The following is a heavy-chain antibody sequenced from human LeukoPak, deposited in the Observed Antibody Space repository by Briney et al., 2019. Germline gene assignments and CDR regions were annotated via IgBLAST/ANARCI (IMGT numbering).Heavy chain of an antibody. V-gene: IGHV1-18*01. CDR1: GYTFTSYG. J-gene: IGHJ3*02. D-gene: IGHD2-8*02. Sequence: ASVKVSCKASGYTFTSYGISWVRQAPGQGLEWMGWISAYNGNTNYAQKFQGRVTMTRDTSTSTVYMELSSLRSEDTAVYYCASTGWAKGYAFDIWGQGTMVTVSS. CDR3: ASTGWAKGYAFDI. CDR2: ISAYNGNT.